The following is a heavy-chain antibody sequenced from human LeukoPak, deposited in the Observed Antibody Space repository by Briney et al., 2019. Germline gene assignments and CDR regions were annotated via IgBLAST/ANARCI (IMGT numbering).Heavy chain of an antibody. J-gene: IGHJ5*02. V-gene: IGHV4-34*01. Sequence: SETLSFTCAVYGGSFSGYYWSGIRQPPGKGLEWIGEINHSGSTNYNPSLKSRVTISVDTSKNQFSLKLSSVTAADTAVYYCARSPGIAAAGPRFDPWGQGTLVTVSS. CDR1: GGSFSGYY. CDR3: ARSPGIAAAGPRFDP. CDR2: INHSGST. D-gene: IGHD6-13*01.